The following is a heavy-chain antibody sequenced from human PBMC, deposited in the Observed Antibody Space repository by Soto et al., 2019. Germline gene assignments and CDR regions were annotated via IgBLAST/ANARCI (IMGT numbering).Heavy chain of an antibody. CDR2: ILPVFCTP. CDR3: ARSAAAGLKGSLDV. J-gene: IGHJ6*02. V-gene: IGHV1-69*06. D-gene: IGHD6-13*01. CDR1: GCLFNSFS. Sequence: SVKFAWKDSGCLFNSFSISCVRQAPGQALDWXGGILPVFCTPINSPNFHGRITITADRAKTTAYMELSSLRFEETAVYDCARSAAAGLKGSLDVWGQGTRVTVSS.